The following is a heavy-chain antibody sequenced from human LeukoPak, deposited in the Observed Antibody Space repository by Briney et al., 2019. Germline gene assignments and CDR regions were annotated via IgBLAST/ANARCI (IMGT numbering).Heavy chain of an antibody. CDR2: IIPIFGTA. Sequence: GSSVKVSCKASGGTFSSYAISWVRQAPGQGLEWMGGIIPIFGTANYAQKFQGRVTITADESTSTAYMELSSLRSEDTAVYYCATLVPAARWFDPWGQGTLVTASS. CDR3: ATLVPAARWFDP. J-gene: IGHJ5*02. CDR1: GGTFSSYA. D-gene: IGHD2-2*01. V-gene: IGHV1-69*01.